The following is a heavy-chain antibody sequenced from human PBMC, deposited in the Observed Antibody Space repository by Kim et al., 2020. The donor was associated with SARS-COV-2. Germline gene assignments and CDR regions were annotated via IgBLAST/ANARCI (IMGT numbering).Heavy chain of an antibody. CDR1: GYSFTSYW. CDR2: IYPGDSDT. J-gene: IGHJ6*02. D-gene: IGHD4-17*01. V-gene: IGHV5-51*01. CDR3: ARGGGDYGDYKDDVLSYGMDV. Sequence: GESLKISCKGSGYSFTSYWIGWVRQIPGKGLEWMGIIYPGDSDTRYSPSFQGQVTISADKSISTAYLQWSSLKASDTAMYYCARGGGDYGDYKDDVLSYGMDVWGQGTTVTVS.